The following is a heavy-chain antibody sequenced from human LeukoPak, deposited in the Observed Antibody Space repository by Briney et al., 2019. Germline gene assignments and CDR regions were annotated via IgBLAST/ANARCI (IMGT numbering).Heavy chain of an antibody. CDR3: AREMVVAANPYYFDY. V-gene: IGHV4-34*01. J-gene: IGHJ4*02. Sequence: SETLSLTCAVYGGSFSGYYWSWLRQPPGKGLEWIGSIYYSGSTYYNPSLKSRVTISVDTSKNQFSLKLSSVTAADTAVYYCAREMVVAANPYYFDYWGQGTLVTVSS. CDR2: IYYSGST. D-gene: IGHD2-15*01. CDR1: GGSFSGYY.